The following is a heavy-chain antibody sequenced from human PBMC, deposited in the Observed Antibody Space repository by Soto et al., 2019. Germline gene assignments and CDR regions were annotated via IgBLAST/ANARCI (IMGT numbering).Heavy chain of an antibody. CDR3: AKCGIAVAPYYYGMDV. D-gene: IGHD6-19*01. CDR1: GFTFSSYG. J-gene: IGHJ6*02. CDR2: ISYDGSNK. Sequence: LRLSCAASGFTFSSYGMHWVRQAPGKGLEWVAVISYDGSNKYYADSVKGRFTISIDNSKNTLYLQMNSLRAEDTAVYYCAKCGIAVAPYYYGMDVWGQGTTVTVSS. V-gene: IGHV3-30*18.